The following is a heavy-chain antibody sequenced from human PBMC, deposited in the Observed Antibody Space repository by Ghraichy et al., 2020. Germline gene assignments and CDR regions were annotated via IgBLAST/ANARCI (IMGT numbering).Heavy chain of an antibody. D-gene: IGHD6-13*01. Sequence: SETLSLTCAVYNGPFDSYYWSWIRQPPGKGLEWIGEINHSGSTNYNASLKSRVTISVDRTKNQFSLRLSSVTAADTSVYYCARGRKSSQQLVPLPFAYWGQGTLVTVSS. V-gene: IGHV4-34*01. CDR1: NGPFDSYY. CDR2: INHSGST. CDR3: ARGRKSSQQLVPLPFAY. J-gene: IGHJ4*02.